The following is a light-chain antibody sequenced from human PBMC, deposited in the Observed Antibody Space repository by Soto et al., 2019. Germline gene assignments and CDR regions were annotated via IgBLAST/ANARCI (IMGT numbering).Light chain of an antibody. CDR1: QSVRNSL. J-gene: IGKJ4*01. CDR2: DAS. V-gene: IGKV3-20*01. Sequence: EIVLTQSPGTLSLSPGERATLSCRASQSVRNSLLAWYQQKPGQPPRLLIYDASTRATATPERFSGSGAGADFTLTISRLEAEDFAVYYRHQYGCSPPTFGGGTKVDIK. CDR3: HQYGCSPPT.